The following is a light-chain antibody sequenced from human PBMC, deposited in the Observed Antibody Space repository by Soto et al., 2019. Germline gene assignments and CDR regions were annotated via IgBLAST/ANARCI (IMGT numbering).Light chain of an antibody. J-gene: IGLJ1*01. CDR2: EVS. Sequence: QSVLTQPASVSGSPGQAITISCPGTSSDVGGYNYVSWYQQHPGKAPKLMIYEVSNRPSGVSFRFSGSKSGNTASLTTSGLQAEDEADYYCSSYRSRTAYVFGTGTKVNVL. CDR3: SSYRSRTAYV. V-gene: IGLV2-14*01. CDR1: SSDVGGYNY.